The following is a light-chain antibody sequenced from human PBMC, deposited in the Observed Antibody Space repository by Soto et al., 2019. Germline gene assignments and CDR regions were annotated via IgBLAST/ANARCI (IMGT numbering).Light chain of an antibody. J-gene: IGLJ3*02. V-gene: IGLV2-23*01. CDR3: CSFAGSSPWV. CDR2: EGS. CDR1: SSDVGSYNL. Sequence: QSVLTQPASVSGSPGQSITISCTGTSSDVGSYNLVSWYQQHPGKAPKLMIYEGSKRPSGVSNRFSGSKSGNTASLTISGLQAEDGADYCCSFAGSSPWVFGGGTKLTVL.